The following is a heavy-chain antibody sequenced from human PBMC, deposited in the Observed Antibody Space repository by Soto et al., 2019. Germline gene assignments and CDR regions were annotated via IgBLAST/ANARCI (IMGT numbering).Heavy chain of an antibody. CDR2: IYYSGST. D-gene: IGHD3-22*01. Sequence: PSETLSLTCTVSGGSISSYYWSWIRQPPGKGLEWIGYIYYSGSTNYNPSLKSRVTISVDTSKNQFSLKLSSVTAADTAVYYCARDIYVEDSSGYYPNSDYYYGMDVWGQGTTVTVSS. CDR1: GGSISSYY. CDR3: ARDIYVEDSSGYYPNSDYYYGMDV. J-gene: IGHJ6*02. V-gene: IGHV4-59*01.